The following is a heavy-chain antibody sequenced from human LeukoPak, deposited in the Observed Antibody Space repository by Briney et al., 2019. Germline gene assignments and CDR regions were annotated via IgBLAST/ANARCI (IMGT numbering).Heavy chain of an antibody. J-gene: IGHJ6*02. Sequence: ASVKVSCKASGYTFTTYDINWVRQATGQGLEWMGWMNPNSGNTGYAQKFQGRVTMTRNTSISTAYLELSSLRSEDTAVYYCARAEIWFGELRWYGMDVWGQGTTVTVSS. V-gene: IGHV1-8*01. CDR3: ARAEIWFGELRWYGMDV. D-gene: IGHD3-10*01. CDR1: GYTFTTYD. CDR2: MNPNSGNT.